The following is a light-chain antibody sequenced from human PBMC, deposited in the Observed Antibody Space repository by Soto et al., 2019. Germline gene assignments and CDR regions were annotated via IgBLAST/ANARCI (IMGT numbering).Light chain of an antibody. CDR1: QGISSW. CDR2: AAS. Sequence: DIQMTQSPSSVSASVGDRVTITFRASQGISSWLAWYHQKPGKAPKLLIYAASSFHSRVPSRCSGSGSGTDVTRAISGLQAEDGVPYYCQQANSFPRTFGQGTKL. J-gene: IGKJ1*01. V-gene: IGKV1D-12*01. CDR3: QQANSFPRT.